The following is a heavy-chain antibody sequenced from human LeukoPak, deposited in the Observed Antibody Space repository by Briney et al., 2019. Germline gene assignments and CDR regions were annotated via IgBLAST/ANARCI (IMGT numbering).Heavy chain of an antibody. J-gene: IGHJ4*02. CDR1: GFTFRSYG. D-gene: IGHD3-10*01. Sequence: PGGSLRLSCAASGFTFRSYGMHWVRQAPGKGLEWVAVIWYDGSNKYHADSVKGRFTISRDDAKNKLYLQMNSLRAEDTAIYYCARASYGSGSYYGPSDWGQGTLVTVSS. CDR2: IWYDGSNK. CDR3: ARASYGSGSYYGPSD. V-gene: IGHV3-33*01.